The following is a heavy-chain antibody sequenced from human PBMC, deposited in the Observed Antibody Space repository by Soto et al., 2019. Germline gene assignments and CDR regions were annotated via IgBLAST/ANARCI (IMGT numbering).Heavy chain of an antibody. Sequence: GGSLRLSCAASGFTFSSYGMHWVRQAPGKGLEWVAVIWYDGSNKYYADSVKGRFTISRDNSKNTLYLQMNSLRAEDTAVYYCARGEKGSTYDFWSGYYSYYGMDVWGQGTTVTVSS. CDR1: GFTFSSYG. CDR3: ARGEKGSTYDFWSGYYSYYGMDV. D-gene: IGHD3-3*01. CDR2: IWYDGSNK. J-gene: IGHJ6*02. V-gene: IGHV3-33*01.